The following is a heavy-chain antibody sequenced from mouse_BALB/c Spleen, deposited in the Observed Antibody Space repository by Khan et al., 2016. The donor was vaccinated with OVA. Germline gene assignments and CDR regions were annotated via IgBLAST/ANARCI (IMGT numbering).Heavy chain of an antibody. CDR1: GYTFTDYI. CDR3: ARSGYGSLGY. V-gene: IGHV1-77*01. J-gene: IGHJ2*01. D-gene: IGHD1-1*01. Sequence: QVRLQQSGPVLVKPGASVKMSCKASGYTFTDYIINWVRQRTGQGLEWIGQIYPGSGSTYYNEKFKGKATLTADKSSNTAYMQLISLTSEDSAVYFCARSGYGSLGYWGQGTTLTVSS. CDR2: IYPGSGST.